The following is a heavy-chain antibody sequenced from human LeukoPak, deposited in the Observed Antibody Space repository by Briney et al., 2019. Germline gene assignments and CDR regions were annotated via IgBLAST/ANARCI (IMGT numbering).Heavy chain of an antibody. D-gene: IGHD5-18*01. J-gene: IGHJ4*01. CDR1: GFTFSNYE. CDR2: ISSSGSTI. V-gene: IGHV3-48*03. Sequence: GGSLRLSCAASGFTFSNYEMNWVRQAPGKGLEWVSYISSSGSTIYYADSVKGRFTISRDNAKNSLYLQMNSLRAEDTAVYYCARDDSYGLDYWGQEPGSPSPQ. CDR3: ARDDSYGLDY.